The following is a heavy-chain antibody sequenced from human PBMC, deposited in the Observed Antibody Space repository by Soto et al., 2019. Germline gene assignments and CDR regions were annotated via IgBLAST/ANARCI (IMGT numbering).Heavy chain of an antibody. D-gene: IGHD4-17*01. J-gene: IGHJ6*02. CDR1: GYSFTSYW. V-gene: IGHV5-51*01. Sequence: GESLKISCKGSGYSFTSYWIGWVRQMPGKGLEWMGIIYPGDSDTRYSPSFQGQVTISADKSISTAYLQWSSLKASDTAMYYCARASSTVVTYYYGMDVWGQGTTVTVSS. CDR3: ARASSTVVTYYYGMDV. CDR2: IYPGDSDT.